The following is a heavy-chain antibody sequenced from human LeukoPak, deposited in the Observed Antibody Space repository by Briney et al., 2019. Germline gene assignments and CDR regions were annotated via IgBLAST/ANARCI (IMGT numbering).Heavy chain of an antibody. Sequence: PSETLSLTCTVSGGSFSSGSYYWRWIRQPPGTGLEWIGYIYYSGSTNYNPSLKSRVTISVDTSKNQFSLKLSSVTAADTAVYYCARDRGYCSGGSCYVDTYNWFDPWGQGTLVTVSS. D-gene: IGHD2-15*01. J-gene: IGHJ5*02. CDR2: IYYSGST. CDR1: GGSFSSGSYY. CDR3: ARDRGYCSGGSCYVDTYNWFDP. V-gene: IGHV4-61*01.